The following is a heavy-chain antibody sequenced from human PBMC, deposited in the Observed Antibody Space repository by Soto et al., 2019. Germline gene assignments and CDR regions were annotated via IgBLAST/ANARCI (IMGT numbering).Heavy chain of an antibody. D-gene: IGHD1-26*01. J-gene: IGHJ4*02. Sequence: GGSLRLSCAASGFTFSSYGMHWVRQAPGKGLEWVAVISYDGSNKYYADSVKGRFTISRDNSKNTLYLQMNSLRAEDTAVYYCAKEPVRWENYFDYWGQGTLVTVSS. V-gene: IGHV3-30*18. CDR1: GFTFSSYG. CDR2: ISYDGSNK. CDR3: AKEPVRWENYFDY.